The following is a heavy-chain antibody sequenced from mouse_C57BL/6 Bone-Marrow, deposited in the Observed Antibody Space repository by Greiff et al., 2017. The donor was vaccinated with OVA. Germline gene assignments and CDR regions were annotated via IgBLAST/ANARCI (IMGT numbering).Heavy chain of an antibody. CDR2: ISSGGSYT. Sequence: EVQVVESGGDLVKPGGSLKLSCAASGFTFSSYGMSWVRQTPDKRLEWVATISSGGSYTYYPDSVKGRFTISRDNAKNTLYLQMSSLKSEDTAMYYCARHNGYYVFDYWGQGTTLTVSS. CDR3: ARHNGYYVFDY. D-gene: IGHD2-3*01. V-gene: IGHV5-6*01. J-gene: IGHJ2*01. CDR1: GFTFSSYG.